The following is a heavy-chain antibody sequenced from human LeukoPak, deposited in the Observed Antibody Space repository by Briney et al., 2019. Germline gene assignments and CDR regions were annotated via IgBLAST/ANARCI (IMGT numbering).Heavy chain of an antibody. J-gene: IGHJ4*02. CDR1: GGTFSSYA. V-gene: IGHV1-69*01. CDR2: IIPIFGTA. Sequence: ASVKVSCKASGGTFSSYATSWVRQAPGQGLEWMGGIIPIFGTANYAQKFQGRVTITADESTSTAYMELSSLRSEDTAVYYCARVDYVWGSYRGYYFDYWGQGTLVTVSS. D-gene: IGHD3-16*02. CDR3: ARVDYVWGSYRGYYFDY.